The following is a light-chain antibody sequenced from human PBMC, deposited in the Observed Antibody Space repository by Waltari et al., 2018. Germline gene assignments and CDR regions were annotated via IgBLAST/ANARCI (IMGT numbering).Light chain of an antibody. CDR2: RDT. V-gene: IGLV3-1*01. Sequence: SYELAQPPSVSVSPGQTASITCSGDKLGDKYVPWYQQKPGQSPVVVIYRDTERPSGIPERFSGSNSGNTATLTISGTQTMDEADYYCQAWDSSTAVFGGGTKLTVL. CDR1: KLGDKY. J-gene: IGLJ2*01. CDR3: QAWDSSTAV.